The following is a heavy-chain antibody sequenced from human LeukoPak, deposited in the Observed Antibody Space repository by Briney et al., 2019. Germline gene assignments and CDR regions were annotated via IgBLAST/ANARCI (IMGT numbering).Heavy chain of an antibody. V-gene: IGHV1-2*02. CDR3: ARNDRDRDWFDP. CDR2: INPNSGGT. D-gene: IGHD1-1*01. CDR1: GYTFTGYY. Sequence: ASVKVSCKASGYTFTGYYMHWVRQAPGQGLEWMGWINPNSGGTNYAQKFQGRVTMTRDTSISTAYMEPSRLRSDDTAVYYCARNDRDRDWFDPWGQGTLVTVSS. J-gene: IGHJ5*02.